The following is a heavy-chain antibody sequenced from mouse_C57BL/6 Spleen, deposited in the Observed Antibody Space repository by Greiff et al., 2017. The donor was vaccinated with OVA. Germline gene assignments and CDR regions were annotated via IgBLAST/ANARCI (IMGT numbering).Heavy chain of an antibody. CDR1: GFSLTSSG. Sequence: QVQLKESGPGLVAPSQSLSITCTVSGFSLTSSGVDWVRQPPGKGLEWLGVIWGGGSTNYNSALMSRLSISKDNSKSQVFLKMNSLQTDDTAMYYCATLYYSNSWFAYWGQGTLVTVSA. D-gene: IGHD2-5*01. CDR2: IWGGGST. CDR3: ATLYYSNSWFAY. J-gene: IGHJ3*01. V-gene: IGHV2-9*01.